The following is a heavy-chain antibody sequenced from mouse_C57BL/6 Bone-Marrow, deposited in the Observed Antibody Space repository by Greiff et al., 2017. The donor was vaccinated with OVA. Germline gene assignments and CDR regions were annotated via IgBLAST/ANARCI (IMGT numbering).Heavy chain of an antibody. CDR3: ARRGSMGVRRDYAMDY. V-gene: IGHV1-81*01. CDR2: IYPRSGNT. D-gene: IGHD2-14*01. J-gene: IGHJ4*01. Sequence: VQLQQSGAELARPGASVKLSCKASGYTFTSYGISWVKQRTGQGLEWIGEIYPRSGNTYYNEKFKGKATLTADKSSSTAYMELRSLTSEDSAVYLCARRGSMGVRRDYAMDYWGQGTSVTVSS. CDR1: GYTFTSYG.